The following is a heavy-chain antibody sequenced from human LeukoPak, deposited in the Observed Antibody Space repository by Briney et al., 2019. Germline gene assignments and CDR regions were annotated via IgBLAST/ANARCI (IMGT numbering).Heavy chain of an antibody. Sequence: TGGSLRLSCVASGFAFRNYGMHWVRQAPGKGLEWVAVISYDGINTHYADSVKGRFTISKDNSKNTLYLQLNTLRPEDTAVYYCANDDARGFGEPSPYDYWGQGTRVIVSS. V-gene: IGHV3-30*18. CDR1: GFAFRNYG. J-gene: IGHJ4*02. CDR2: ISYDGINT. D-gene: IGHD3-10*01. CDR3: ANDDARGFGEPSPYDY.